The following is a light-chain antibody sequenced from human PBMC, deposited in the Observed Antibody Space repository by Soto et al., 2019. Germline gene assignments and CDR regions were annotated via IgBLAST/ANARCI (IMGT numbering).Light chain of an antibody. J-gene: IGKJ4*01. V-gene: IGKV3-15*01. CDR2: GAS. CDR3: QQYNKWPLT. Sequence: EIVMTQSAATLSVSPLERATLSCIASQSVSSNLAWYQQKPGQAPRLLIYGASTRATGIPARFSGSGSGTEFTLTISSLQSEDFAVYYCQQYNKWPLTFGGGTKVDIK. CDR1: QSVSSN.